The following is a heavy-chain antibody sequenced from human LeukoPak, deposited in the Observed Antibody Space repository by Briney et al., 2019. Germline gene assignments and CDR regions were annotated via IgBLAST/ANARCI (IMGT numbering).Heavy chain of an antibody. CDR1: GGSISSGSYY. CDR2: IYTSGST. CDR3: ARFVGSSWLAFDI. D-gene: IGHD6-13*01. J-gene: IGHJ3*02. V-gene: IGHV4-61*02. Sequence: PSETLSLTCTVSGGSISSGSYYWSWIRQPAGKGLEWIGRIYTSGSTNYNPSLKSRVTISVDTSKNQFSLKLSSVTAADTAVYYCARFVGSSWLAFDIWGQGTMVTVSS.